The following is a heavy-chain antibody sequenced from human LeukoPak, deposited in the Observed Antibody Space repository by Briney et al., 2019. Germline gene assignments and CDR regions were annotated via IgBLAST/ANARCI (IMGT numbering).Heavy chain of an antibody. Sequence: AASVKVSCKASGGTFSSYAISWVRQAPGQGLEWMGGIIPIFGTANYAQKFQGRVTITADESTSTAYMELSSLRSEDTAVYYCARMGVEGSTAMVYRPNKRQAFDIWGQGTMVTVSS. CDR1: GGTFSSYA. CDR3: ARMGVEGSTAMVYRPNKRQAFDI. V-gene: IGHV1-69*13. J-gene: IGHJ3*02. D-gene: IGHD5-18*01. CDR2: IIPIFGTA.